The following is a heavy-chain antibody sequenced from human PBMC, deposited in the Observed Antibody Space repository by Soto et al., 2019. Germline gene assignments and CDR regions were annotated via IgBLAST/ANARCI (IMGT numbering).Heavy chain of an antibody. D-gene: IGHD7-27*01. CDR1: GGSFSGYY. Sequence: QVQLQQWGAGLLKPSETLSLTCAVYGGSFSGYYWNWIRQPPGKGLEWIGEINHSGSTNYNPSLKXRVTLSVDPSKNHFSLKLSSVTAADTAVYYCARGWGRIFDYWGQGTLVTVSS. V-gene: IGHV4-34*01. J-gene: IGHJ4*02. CDR3: ARGWGRIFDY. CDR2: INHSGST.